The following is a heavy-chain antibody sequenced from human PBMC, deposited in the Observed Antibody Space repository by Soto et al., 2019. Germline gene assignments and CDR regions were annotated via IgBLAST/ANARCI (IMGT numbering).Heavy chain of an antibody. CDR1: GFTFSSYS. D-gene: IGHD2-15*01. V-gene: IGHV3-48*02. Sequence: GGSLRLSCAASGFTFSSYSMNWVRQAPGKGLEWVSYISSSSSTIYYADSVKGRFTISRDNAKNSLYLQMNSLRDEDTAVYYCARTVLGYCSGGSCRPRRFDPWGQGTLVTVSS. J-gene: IGHJ5*02. CDR2: ISSSSSTI. CDR3: ARTVLGYCSGGSCRPRRFDP.